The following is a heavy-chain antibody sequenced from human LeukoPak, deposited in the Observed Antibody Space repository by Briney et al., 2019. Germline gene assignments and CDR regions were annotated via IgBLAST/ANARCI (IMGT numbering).Heavy chain of an antibody. D-gene: IGHD3-10*01. CDR1: GGSISSSSYY. J-gene: IGHJ4*02. V-gene: IGHV4-61*05. CDR2: IYYSGST. Sequence: SETLSLTCTVSGGSISSSSYYWGWIRQPPGKGLEWIGYIYYSGSTNYNPSLKSRVTISVDTSKNQFSLKLSSVTAADTAVYYCARSWGSGIRYYFDYWGQGTLVTVSS. CDR3: ARSWGSGIRYYFDY.